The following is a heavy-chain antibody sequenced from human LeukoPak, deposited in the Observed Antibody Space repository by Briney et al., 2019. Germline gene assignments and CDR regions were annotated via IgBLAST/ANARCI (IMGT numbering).Heavy chain of an antibody. CDR2: FDPEDGET. V-gene: IGHV1-24*01. CDR3: ARVDYDFWSGYYTVDY. D-gene: IGHD3-3*01. Sequence: ASVKVSCKVSGYTLTELSMHWVRQAPGKGLEWKGGFDPEDGETIYAQKFQGRVTMTRDTSTTTAYMELRSLRSDDTAFYYCARVDYDFWSGYYTVDYWGQGTLVTVSS. CDR1: GYTLTELS. J-gene: IGHJ4*02.